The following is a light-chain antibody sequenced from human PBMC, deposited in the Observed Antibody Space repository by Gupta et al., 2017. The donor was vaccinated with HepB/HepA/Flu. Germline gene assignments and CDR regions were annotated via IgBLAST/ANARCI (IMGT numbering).Light chain of an antibody. CDR3: QYRSNWWT. CDR1: QSVSSY. Sequence: EIVLTQSPATLSLSPGERATLSCRASQSVSSYLAWYQQKPGQAPRLLIYDASTRANGIAARFSGRGSGTDFTLTSSSREPEDFAVYYWQYRSNWWTFGQGTKVEIK. CDR2: DAS. J-gene: IGKJ1*01. V-gene: IGKV3-11*01.